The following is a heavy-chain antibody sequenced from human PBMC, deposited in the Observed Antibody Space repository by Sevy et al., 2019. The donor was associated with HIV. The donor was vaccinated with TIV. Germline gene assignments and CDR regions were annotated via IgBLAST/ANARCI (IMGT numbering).Heavy chain of an antibody. CDR3: SAGVGSSDFDY. D-gene: IGHD1-26*01. V-gene: IGHV3-15*05. Sequence: GGSLRLSCVASGFTFSNAWMSWVRQAPGKGLEWVGRIKSKTDGATRDFAAPVKGRFAIARDDSKNTVSLQMDSLKTEDTAVYYCSAGVGSSDFDYWGQGILVTVS. CDR1: GFTFSNAW. J-gene: IGHJ4*02. CDR2: IKSKTDGATR.